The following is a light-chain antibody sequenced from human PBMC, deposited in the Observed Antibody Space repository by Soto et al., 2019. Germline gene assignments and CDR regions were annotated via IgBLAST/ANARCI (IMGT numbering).Light chain of an antibody. CDR2: RAS. V-gene: IGKV3-15*01. CDR3: QQYHNLWT. CDR1: QSIYSN. Sequence: EIVMTQSPATLSVSPGERATLSCRASQSIYSNLAWYQQRPGQPPRLLIYRASTRATDIPARFSGSGSGTEFTLTISSLQSEDFAVYYCQQYHNLWTFGQGTKV. J-gene: IGKJ1*01.